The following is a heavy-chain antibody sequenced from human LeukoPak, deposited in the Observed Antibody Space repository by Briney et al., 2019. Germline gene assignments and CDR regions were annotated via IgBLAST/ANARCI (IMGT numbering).Heavy chain of an antibody. Sequence: KSSETLSPTCTVSGGSISSGSYYWSWIRQPAGKGLEWIGRIYTSGSTNYNPFLKSRVTISVDTSKNQFSLKLSSVTAADTAVYYCARDRDPAWYYDDFPGGSHFDYWGQGTLVTVSS. CDR1: GGSISSGSYY. J-gene: IGHJ4*02. CDR2: IYTSGST. CDR3: ARDRDPAWYYDDFPGGSHFDY. D-gene: IGHD3-3*01. V-gene: IGHV4-61*02.